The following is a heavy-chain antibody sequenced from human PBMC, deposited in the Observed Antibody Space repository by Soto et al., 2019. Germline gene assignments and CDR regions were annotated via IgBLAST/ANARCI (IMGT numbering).Heavy chain of an antibody. Sequence: SVKVSCKASGVTVSSYAISWVLQAPGQGLEWMGGIIPIFGTANYAQKFQGRVTITADESTSTAYMELSSLRSEDTAVYYCASLSDRSGWYGPSSKYWGQATLVIVS. CDR2: IIPIFGTA. D-gene: IGHD6-19*01. CDR3: ASLSDRSGWYGPSSKY. CDR1: GVTVSSYA. V-gene: IGHV1-69*13. J-gene: IGHJ4*02.